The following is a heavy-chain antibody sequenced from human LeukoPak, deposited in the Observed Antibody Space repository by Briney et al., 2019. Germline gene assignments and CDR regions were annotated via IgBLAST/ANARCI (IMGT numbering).Heavy chain of an antibody. CDR3: ARDPFDFWSGYYSYYFDY. J-gene: IGHJ4*02. Sequence: GRSLRLSCAASGFTFSSYAMHWVRQAPGKGLEWVAVISYDGSNKYYADSVKGRFTISRDNSKNTLYLQMNSLRAEDTAVYRCARDPFDFWSGYYSYYFDYWGQGTLVTVSS. CDR2: ISYDGSNK. D-gene: IGHD3-3*01. CDR1: GFTFSSYA. V-gene: IGHV3-30*04.